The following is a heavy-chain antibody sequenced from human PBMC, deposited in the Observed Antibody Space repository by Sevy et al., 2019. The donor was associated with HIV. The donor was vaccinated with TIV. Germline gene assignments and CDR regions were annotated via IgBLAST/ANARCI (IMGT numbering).Heavy chain of an antibody. CDR3: ARDRGDSSSWYGWFDP. CDR2: IIPIFGTA. J-gene: IGHJ5*02. D-gene: IGHD6-13*01. CDR1: GGTFSSYA. V-gene: IGHV1-69*06. Sequence: ASVKVSCKASGGTFSSYAISWVRQAPGQGLEWMGGIIPIFGTANYAQKFQGRVTITADKSTSTAYMELSSLGSEDTAVYYCARDRGDSSSWYGWFDPWGQGTLVTVSS.